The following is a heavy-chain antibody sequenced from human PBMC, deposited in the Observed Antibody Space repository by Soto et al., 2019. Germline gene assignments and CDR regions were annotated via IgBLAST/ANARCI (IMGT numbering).Heavy chain of an antibody. CDR2: INHSGSA. J-gene: IGHJ4*02. CDR1: GESFSGYI. D-gene: IGHD6-19*01. CDR3: ARGLITGSHYSGGWYYFDS. Sequence: QVQLQQSGAGLLKPSETLSLTCAVYGESFSGYIWTWIRQTPGKGLQWIGQINHSGSAYSNPSLKRRVTISVHTSNSQFSLELSSVTAADTAVYYCARGLITGSHYSGGWYYFDSWGQGTQVTVSS. V-gene: IGHV4-34*01.